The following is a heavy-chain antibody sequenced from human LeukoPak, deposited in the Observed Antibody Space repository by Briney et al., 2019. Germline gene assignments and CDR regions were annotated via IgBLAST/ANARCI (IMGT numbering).Heavy chain of an antibody. J-gene: IGHJ6*03. CDR2: TIPLFGTT. Sequence: SVKVSCKASGGSFSSHAVGWVRQAPGQGLEWLGGTIPLFGTTRYAQKFQGRVTITTDESTRTACMDLSSLTSEDTAVYYCARGSWDDVGYYYYYYMDVWGKGSTVTVSS. D-gene: IGHD1-1*01. CDR3: ARGSWDDVGYYYYYYMDV. V-gene: IGHV1-69*05. CDR1: GGSFSSHA.